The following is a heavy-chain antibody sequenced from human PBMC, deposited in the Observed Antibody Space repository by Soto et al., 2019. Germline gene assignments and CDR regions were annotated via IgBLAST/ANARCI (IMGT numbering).Heavy chain of an antibody. Sequence: SETLSLTCTVSGGSNSSYYWSWIRQPSGKGLEWIGHIYYSGSTNYNPSFKRRVTISVDTSKNQFSLKLSSVTAADTAVYDCARWGNVGPSHAFDIWGQGTMDTVSS. V-gene: IGHV4-59*01. CDR1: GGSNSSYY. CDR2: IYYSGST. CDR3: ARWGNVGPSHAFDI. J-gene: IGHJ3*02. D-gene: IGHD7-27*01.